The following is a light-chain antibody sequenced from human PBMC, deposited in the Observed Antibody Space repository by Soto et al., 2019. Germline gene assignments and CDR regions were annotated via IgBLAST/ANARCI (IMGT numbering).Light chain of an antibody. CDR1: QSLLYSDGNTY. CDR3: MQGTSWPPRT. CDR2: KVS. Sequence: DVVMTQSPLSLPVTLGQPASISCRSSQSLLYSDGNTYLSWFQQRPGQSPRRLIYKVSIRDSGVPDRFSGSGSGTDFTLNITRVEAEDVGFYYCMQGTSWPPRTFGKGTKVEIK. J-gene: IGKJ1*01. V-gene: IGKV2-30*01.